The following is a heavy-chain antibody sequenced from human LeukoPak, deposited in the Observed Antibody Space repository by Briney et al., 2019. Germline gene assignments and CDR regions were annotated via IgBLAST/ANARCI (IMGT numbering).Heavy chain of an antibody. V-gene: IGHV3-30*02. D-gene: IGHD2-2*02. CDR1: GFAFSNYG. J-gene: IGHJ4*02. CDR2: IRYDGSNK. CDR3: AKDPQLYCSSTSCYTNYFDY. Sequence: GGSLRLSCAASGFAFSNYGMHWVRQAPGKGLEWVAFIRYDGSNKYYADSVKGRFTISRDSSKNTLYLQMNSLRAEDTAVYYCAKDPQLYCSSTSCYTNYFDYWGQGTLVTVSS.